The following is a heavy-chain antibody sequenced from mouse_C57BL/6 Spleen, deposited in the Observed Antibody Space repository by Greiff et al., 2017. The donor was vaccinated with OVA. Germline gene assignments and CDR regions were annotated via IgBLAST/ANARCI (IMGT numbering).Heavy chain of an antibody. CDR1: GFTFSDYY. Sequence: EVMLVESEGGLVQPGSSMKLSCTASGFTFSDYYMAWVRQVPEKGLEWVANINYDGSSTYYLDTLKSRFIISRDNAKNNLYLQMSSLTSEDTAAYYGARDSYGSSYEGYFDVWGTGTTVTVSS. D-gene: IGHD1-1*01. V-gene: IGHV5-16*01. J-gene: IGHJ1*03. CDR2: INYDGSST. CDR3: ARDSYGSSYEGYFDV.